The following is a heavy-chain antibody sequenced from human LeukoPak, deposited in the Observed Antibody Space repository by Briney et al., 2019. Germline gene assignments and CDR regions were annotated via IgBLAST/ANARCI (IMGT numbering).Heavy chain of an antibody. CDR2: IKQDGSEK. J-gene: IGHJ4*02. D-gene: IGHD4-11*01. CDR1: GXTFSNFW. V-gene: IGHV3-7*05. CDR3: ASQEYSNHDF. Sequence: PGGSLRLSCAASGXTFSNFWMTWVRQAPGKGLEWVANIKQDGSEKYYVDSVKGRFTIFRDNAKNSLYLQMNSLRAEDTAVYYCASQEYSNHDFWGQGTLVTVSS.